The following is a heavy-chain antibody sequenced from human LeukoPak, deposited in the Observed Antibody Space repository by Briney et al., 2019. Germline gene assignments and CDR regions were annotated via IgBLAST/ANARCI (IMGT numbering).Heavy chain of an antibody. CDR1: GFTFSSYE. J-gene: IGHJ4*02. Sequence: GGSLRLSCAASGFTFSSYEMNWVRQAPGKGLEWVSYISSGSTIYYADSVKGRFTISRDNAKNSLYLQMNSLRAEDTAVYYCTYYYDSSGFDYWGQGTLVTVSS. CDR3: TYYYDSSGFDY. CDR2: ISSGSTI. V-gene: IGHV3-48*03. D-gene: IGHD3-22*01.